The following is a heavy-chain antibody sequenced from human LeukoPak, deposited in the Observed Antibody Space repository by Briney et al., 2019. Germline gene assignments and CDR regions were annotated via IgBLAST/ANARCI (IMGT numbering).Heavy chain of an antibody. J-gene: IGHJ5*02. CDR1: GFIFRTYT. CDR3: ARDLAGGRFDL. D-gene: IGHD3-16*01. V-gene: IGHV3-21*01. CDR2: ISSSSGNI. Sequence: GGSLRLSCTASGFIFRTYTMNWVRQAPGKGLGWVSYISSSSGNIYYADSMKGRFTISRDNNRNSLYLQMNSLRTEDTAVYYCARDLAGGRFDLWGQGTLVTVSS.